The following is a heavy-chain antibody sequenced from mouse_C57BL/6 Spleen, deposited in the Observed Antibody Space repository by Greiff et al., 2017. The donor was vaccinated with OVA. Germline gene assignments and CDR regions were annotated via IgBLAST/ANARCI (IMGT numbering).Heavy chain of an antibody. J-gene: IGHJ2*01. Sequence: QVHVKQPGAELVMPGASVKLSCKASGYTFTSYWMHWVKQRPGQGLEWIEEIDPSDSYTNYNQKFKGKSTLTVDKSSSTAYMQLSSLTSEDSAVYYCARSLYGPGYFDYWGQGTTLTVSS. CDR3: ARSLYGPGYFDY. D-gene: IGHD1-1*02. CDR2: IDPSDSYT. V-gene: IGHV1-69*01. CDR1: GYTFTSYW.